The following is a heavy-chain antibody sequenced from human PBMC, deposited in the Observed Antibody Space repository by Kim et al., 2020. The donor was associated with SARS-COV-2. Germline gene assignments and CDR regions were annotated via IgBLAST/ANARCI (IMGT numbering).Heavy chain of an antibody. J-gene: IGHJ4*02. V-gene: IGHV1-58*01. CDR2: IVVGSGNT. Sequence: SVKVSCKASGFTFTSSAVQWVRQARGQRLEWIGWIVVGSGNTNYAQKFQERVTITRDMSTSTAYMELSSLRSEDTAVYYCAAVSPGPYYYGSGSPMTNWGQGTLVTVSS. D-gene: IGHD3-10*01. CDR1: GFTFTSSA. CDR3: AAVSPGPYYYGSGSPMTN.